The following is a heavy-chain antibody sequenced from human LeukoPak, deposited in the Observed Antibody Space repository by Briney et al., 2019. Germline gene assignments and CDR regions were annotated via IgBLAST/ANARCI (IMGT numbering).Heavy chain of an antibody. J-gene: IGHJ4*02. Sequence: PGGSLRLSCAASGFIFRNYGMNWVRQAPGKGLEWLSGISPRGGGTYYADSVKGRFTISRDDSKNTLSLQMNSLRVEDTAVYYCGRDLAWGAFDYRGQGTLVTVSS. CDR3: GRDLAWGAFDY. V-gene: IGHV3-23*01. CDR1: GFIFRNYG. D-gene: IGHD7-27*01. CDR2: ISPRGGGT.